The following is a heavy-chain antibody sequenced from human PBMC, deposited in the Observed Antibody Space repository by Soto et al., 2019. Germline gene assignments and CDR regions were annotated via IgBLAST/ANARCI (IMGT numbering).Heavy chain of an antibody. CDR2: ISGSGGTT. J-gene: IGHJ4*02. CDR1: GFTFNSYT. V-gene: IGHV3-23*04. Sequence: EVQLVASGGGLVQPGGSLRLSCAASGFTFNSYTMSWVRQAPGKGLEWVSSISGSGGTTYYADSVKGRFTISRDNSKNTLYLEMNNPRAYDSAVYYCEMFGIATPGGLDYWGQGTPVTVSS. CDR3: EMFGIATPGGLDY. D-gene: IGHD3-16*01.